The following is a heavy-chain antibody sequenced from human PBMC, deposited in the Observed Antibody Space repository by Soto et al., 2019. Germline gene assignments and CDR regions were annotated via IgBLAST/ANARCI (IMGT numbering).Heavy chain of an antibody. CDR2: IYYSGST. V-gene: IGHV4-39*01. CDR3: ASTYCSSTSCYLGLDV. D-gene: IGHD2-2*01. Sequence: SETLSLTCTVSGGSISSSSYYWGWIRQPPGKGLEWIGSIYYSGSTYYNPSLKSRVTISVDTSKNQFSLKLSSVTAADTAVYYCASTYCSSTSCYLGLDVWGKGTTVT. CDR1: GGSISSSSYY. J-gene: IGHJ6*03.